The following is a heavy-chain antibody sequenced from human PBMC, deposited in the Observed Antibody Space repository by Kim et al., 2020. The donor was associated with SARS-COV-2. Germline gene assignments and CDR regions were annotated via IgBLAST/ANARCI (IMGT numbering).Heavy chain of an antibody. CDR1: GFTFSSCA. D-gene: IGHD2-21*01. CDR3: AKDLWAFSAMDA. J-gene: IGHJ6*02. CDR2: ISHDGHGH. Sequence: GGSLRLSCVASGFTFSSCAMGWVRLAPGKGLEWVSSISHDGHGHYYAASVNGRFTISRDDSKNTLYLRLNSLRAEDTALYYCAKDLWAFSAMDAWGQGTTVIVSS. V-gene: IGHV3-23*01.